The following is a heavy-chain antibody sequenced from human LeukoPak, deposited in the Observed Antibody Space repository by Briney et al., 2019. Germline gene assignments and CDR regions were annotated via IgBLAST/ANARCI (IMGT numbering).Heavy chain of an antibody. J-gene: IGHJ4*02. CDR1: GGAISSGGYY. Sequence: SETLSLTCTVSGGAISSGGYYWSWIRQPAGKGLEWIGRIHASGSTYYNPSLKSRVTISVDTSKNQFSLELSSVTAADTAVYYCARDLDGDGVYYFDYWGQGSLVTVSS. CDR2: IHASGST. CDR3: ARDLDGDGVYYFDY. D-gene: IGHD3-10*01. V-gene: IGHV4-61*02.